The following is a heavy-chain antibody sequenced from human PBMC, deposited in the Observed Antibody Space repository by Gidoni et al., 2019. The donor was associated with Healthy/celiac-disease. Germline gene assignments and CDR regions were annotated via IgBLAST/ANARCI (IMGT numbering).Heavy chain of an antibody. V-gene: IGHV1-46*01. CDR3: ARDFAGGSYGGAFDI. CDR1: GYTFTSYY. J-gene: IGHJ3*02. Sequence: QVQLVQSGAEVKKPGASVKVSCKASGYTFTSYYMHWVRQAPGQGLEWMGIINPSGCSTSYAQKFQGRVTMTRDTSTSTVYMELSSLRSEDTAVYYCARDFAGGSYGGAFDIWGQGTMVTVSS. CDR2: INPSGCST. D-gene: IGHD1-26*01.